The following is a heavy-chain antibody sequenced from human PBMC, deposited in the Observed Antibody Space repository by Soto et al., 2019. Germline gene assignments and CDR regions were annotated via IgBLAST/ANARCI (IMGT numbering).Heavy chain of an antibody. J-gene: IGHJ4*02. V-gene: IGHV4-39*01. CDR3: ARTLGTYATDY. CDR2: IHDSGST. D-gene: IGHD2-2*01. CDR1: GGSISSSSNY. Sequence: QLQLQESGPGLVKPSETLSLTCTVSGGSISSSSNYWGWIRQPPGKGLEWVGSIHDSGSTYYNPSLKRRVTISGDTSKKQFSLNLSSVTAADTAVYYCARTLGTYATDYWGQGTLVTVSS.